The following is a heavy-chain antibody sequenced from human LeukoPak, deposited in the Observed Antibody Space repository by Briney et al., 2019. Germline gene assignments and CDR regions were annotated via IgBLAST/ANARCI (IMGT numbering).Heavy chain of an antibody. CDR3: ARESTKLVATISNCGGDCPGGYFDY. CDR2: ISYDGSNK. J-gene: IGHJ4*02. V-gene: IGHV3-30-3*01. D-gene: IGHD2-21*02. CDR1: GFTVSRNY. Sequence: PGGSLRLSCAASGFTVSRNYMNWVRQAPGKGLEWVAVISYDGSNKYYADSVKGRFTISRDNSKNTLYLQMNSLRAEDTAVYYCARESTKLVATISNCGGDCPGGYFDYWGQGTLVTVSS.